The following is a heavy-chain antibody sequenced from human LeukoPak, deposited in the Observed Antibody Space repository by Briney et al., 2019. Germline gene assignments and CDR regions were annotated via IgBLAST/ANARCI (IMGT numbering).Heavy chain of an antibody. D-gene: IGHD6-19*01. V-gene: IGHV3-33*01. CDR2: IWYDGSNK. CDR1: GFTFSSYG. J-gene: IGHJ4*02. Sequence: GGSLRLSCAASGFTFSSYGMHWVRQAPGKGLEWVAVIWYDGSNKYYADSVKGRFTISRDNSKNTLYLQMNSLRAEDTAVYYCARDFQSVAGLDYRGQGTLVTVSS. CDR3: ARDFQSVAGLDY.